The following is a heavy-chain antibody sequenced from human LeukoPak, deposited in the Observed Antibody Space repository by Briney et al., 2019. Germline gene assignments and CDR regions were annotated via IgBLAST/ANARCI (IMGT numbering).Heavy chain of an antibody. CDR3: ARAFDRTLRGYFQH. CDR2: ISPYKGNT. CDR1: GYTFTRYG. J-gene: IGHJ1*01. D-gene: IGHD2/OR15-2a*01. V-gene: IGHV1-18*01. Sequence: ASVKVSCKASGYTFTRYGVSWVRQAPGQGLEWMGWISPYKGNTNYAQKLQGRVTMTRDTSTSTVYMELSSLRSEDTAVYYCARAFDRTLRGYFQHWGQGTLVTVSS.